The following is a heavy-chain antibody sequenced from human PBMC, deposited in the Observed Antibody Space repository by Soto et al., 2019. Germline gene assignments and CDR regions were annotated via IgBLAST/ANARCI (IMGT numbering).Heavy chain of an antibody. CDR1: GFTFSNYE. CDR2: ITYSSSSM. D-gene: IGHD5-12*01. CDR3: ARGSDSGYVY. Sequence: PGGSLRLSCASSGFTFSNYEMHWVRQAPGKGLVWVSYITYSSSSMYYADSVKGRFTISRDNAKNSLYLQMSSLRVEDTAVYYCARGSDSGYVYWGQGTLVTVSS. J-gene: IGHJ4*02. V-gene: IGHV3-48*01.